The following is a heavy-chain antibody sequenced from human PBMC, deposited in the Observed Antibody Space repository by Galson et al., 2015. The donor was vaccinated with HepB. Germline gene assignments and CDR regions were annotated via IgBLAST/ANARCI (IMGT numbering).Heavy chain of an antibody. Sequence: SVKVSCKASGYTFTSYGLSWVRQAPGQGLEWVGRINTYNGDTKYVQKLQGRVTVTTDTSTSTAYMELRSLRSDDTAVYYCARRHYGDAPHFDFWGQGTLVTVSS. CDR1: GYTFTSYG. V-gene: IGHV1-18*01. CDR2: INTYNGDT. J-gene: IGHJ4*02. CDR3: ARRHYGDAPHFDF. D-gene: IGHD4-17*01.